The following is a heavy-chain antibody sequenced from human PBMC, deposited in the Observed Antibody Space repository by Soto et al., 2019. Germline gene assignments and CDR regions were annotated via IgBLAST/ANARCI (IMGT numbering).Heavy chain of an antibody. Sequence: QVQLVQSGGGVVQPGGSLRLSCAAFGFTFSGIGMHWVRQVPGEALEWVAFIRKDGTDIHYADSVKGRFTISRDNSENTLDLQMSSLRAEDTALYYCVRDGVGGTEYFGYFDYWGQGTLVIVSS. D-gene: IGHD1-26*01. CDR1: GFTFSGIG. V-gene: IGHV3-30*02. CDR3: VRDGVGGTEYFGYFDY. J-gene: IGHJ4*02. CDR2: IRKDGTDI.